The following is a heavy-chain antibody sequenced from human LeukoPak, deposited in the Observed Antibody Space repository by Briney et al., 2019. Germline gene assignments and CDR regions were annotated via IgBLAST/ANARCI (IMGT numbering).Heavy chain of an antibody. CDR1: GGSISSSSYY. V-gene: IGHV4-39*07. J-gene: IGHJ4*02. CDR3: ARVTGYTIEDYFDY. CDR2: IYYSGST. Sequence: SETLSLTCTVSGGSISSSSYYWGWIRQPPGKGLEWTGSIYYSGSTYYNPSLKSRVTISVDTSKNQFSLKLSSVTAADTAVYYCARVTGYTIEDYFDYWGQGTLVTVSS. D-gene: IGHD3-9*01.